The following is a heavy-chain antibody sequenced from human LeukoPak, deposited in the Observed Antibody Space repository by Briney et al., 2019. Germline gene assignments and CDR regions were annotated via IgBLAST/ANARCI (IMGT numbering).Heavy chain of an antibody. J-gene: IGHJ4*02. CDR1: GFIFEDYG. CDR3: ARDDYISDY. CDR2: INWNGGST. Sequence: GGSLRLSCAASGFIFEDYGMRWVRHAPGKGLECVSGINWNGGSTGYADSVKVRFTISRDNANNSLYLQMNSLRAEDTALYYCARDDYISDYWGQGTLVSVSS. V-gene: IGHV3-20*04. D-gene: IGHD4/OR15-4a*01.